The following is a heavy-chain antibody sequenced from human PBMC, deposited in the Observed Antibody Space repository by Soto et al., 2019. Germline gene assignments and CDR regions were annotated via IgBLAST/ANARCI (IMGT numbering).Heavy chain of an antibody. CDR3: ARDLGYCSGGSCHEFQH. CDR1: GFTFSSYA. Sequence: GGSLKLSCAASGFTFSSYAMHWVRQAPGKGLEWVAVISYDGSNKYYADSVKGRFTISRDNSKNTLYLQMNSLRAEDTAVYYCARDLGYCSGGSCHEFQHWGQGTLVTVSS. J-gene: IGHJ1*01. D-gene: IGHD2-15*01. CDR2: ISYDGSNK. V-gene: IGHV3-30-3*01.